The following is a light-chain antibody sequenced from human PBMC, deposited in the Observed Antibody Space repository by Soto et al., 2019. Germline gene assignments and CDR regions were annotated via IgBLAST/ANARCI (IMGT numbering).Light chain of an antibody. CDR2: GTS. J-gene: IGKJ4*01. CDR1: QTISTMN. Sequence: EIVLTQSPGTLSLSPGERATLSCRASQTISTMNLAWYQQKPGQAPRLLIYGTSNRAAGIPDRFRGSGSGTDFTLTISRLEPEDFVVYYCHQYGILPLTFGGGAKVELK. CDR3: HQYGILPLT. V-gene: IGKV3-20*01.